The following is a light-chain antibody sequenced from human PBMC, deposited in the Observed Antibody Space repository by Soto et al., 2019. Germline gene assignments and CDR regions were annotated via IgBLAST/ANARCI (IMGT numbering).Light chain of an antibody. V-gene: IGKV3-15*01. Sequence: EIVMTQSPATLSVSPGEGATLSCRASQSVSSNLAWYQQKPGQSPRLLIYGASTRAAGVPARFSGSASGTEFTLTISSLQSEDFAVYYSQQYQHWPPFYAFGQGTKLEIK. J-gene: IGKJ2*01. CDR3: QQYQHWPPFYA. CDR1: QSVSSN. CDR2: GAS.